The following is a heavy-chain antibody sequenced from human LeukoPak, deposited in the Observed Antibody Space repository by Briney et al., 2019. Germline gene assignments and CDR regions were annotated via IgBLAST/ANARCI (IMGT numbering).Heavy chain of an antibody. CDR2: INHSGST. CDR3: ARGRRYSSPFDI. CDR1: GGSFSGYY. D-gene: IGHD5-18*01. Sequence: SETLSLTCAVYGGSFSGYYWSWIRQPPGKGLEWIGEINHSGSTNYNPSLKSRVTISVDTSKNQFSLKLSSVTAADTAVYYCARGRRYSSPFDIWGQGTMVTVSS. J-gene: IGHJ3*02. V-gene: IGHV4-34*01.